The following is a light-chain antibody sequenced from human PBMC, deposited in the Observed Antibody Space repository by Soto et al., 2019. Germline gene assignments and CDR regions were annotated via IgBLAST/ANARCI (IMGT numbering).Light chain of an antibody. CDR1: SSDVGGYKY. CDR2: DVS. V-gene: IGLV2-14*01. CDR3: SSYTSSGTQV. Sequence: QSALTQPASVSGSPGQSITISCTGTSSDVGGYKYVSWYQQHPVKAPKLIIYDVSNRPSGVSNRFSGSKSGNTASLTISGLQAEDEADYYCSSYTSSGTQVFGTGTKVTVL. J-gene: IGLJ1*01.